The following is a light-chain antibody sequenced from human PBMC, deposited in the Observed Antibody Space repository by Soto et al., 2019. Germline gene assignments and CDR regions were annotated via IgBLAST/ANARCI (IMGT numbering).Light chain of an antibody. CDR1: SSDIGGYNY. CDR3: NSYTTSSTYV. V-gene: IGLV2-14*01. Sequence: QSVLTQPASVSGSPGQSIAISCTGTSSDIGGYNYVSWYQQHPGKAHKLMIYDVTNRPSGVSDRFSGSKSGNTASLTISGLQAEDEADYYCNSYTTSSTYVFGTGTKLTVL. J-gene: IGLJ1*01. CDR2: DVT.